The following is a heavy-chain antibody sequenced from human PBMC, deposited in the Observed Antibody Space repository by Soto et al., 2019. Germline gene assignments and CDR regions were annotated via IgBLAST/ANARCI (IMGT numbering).Heavy chain of an antibody. CDR1: GFIFSGSA. CDR2: ILSKAGNYAT. CDR3: IRGGSLYYYDY. J-gene: IGHJ4*02. V-gene: IGHV3-73*01. Sequence: EVQLVESGGGLVQPGGSLKLSCAASGFIFSGSAVHWVRQASGKGLEWVGRILSKAGNYATAYPASMKGRFTISRDDSENTAFLEMTSLKTEDTAVYYCIRGGSLYYYDYWGQGTLVAVSS.